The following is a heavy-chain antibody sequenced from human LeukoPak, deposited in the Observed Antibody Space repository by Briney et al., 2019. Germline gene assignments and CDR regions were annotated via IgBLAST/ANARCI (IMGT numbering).Heavy chain of an antibody. J-gene: IGHJ4*02. CDR3: TRGLVV. Sequence: QPGGSLRLSCAASGFTFSEFDMNWVRQAPGKGLEWVSDISSGGNTIFYADSVKGRFTISRDNAKNSLYLQMNSLRDEDTAIYYCTRGLVVWGQGALVTVSS. V-gene: IGHV3-48*02. CDR1: GFTFSEFD. CDR2: ISSGGNTI. D-gene: IGHD2-2*01.